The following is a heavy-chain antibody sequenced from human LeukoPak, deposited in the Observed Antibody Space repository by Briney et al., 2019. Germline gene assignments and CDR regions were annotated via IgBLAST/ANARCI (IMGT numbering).Heavy chain of an antibody. J-gene: IGHJ4*02. D-gene: IGHD5-12*01. V-gene: IGHV1-18*01. CDR2: ISAYNGNT. CDR1: GYTFTSYG. Sequence: VASVKVSCKASGYTFTSYGISWVRQAPGQGLEWMGWISAYNGNTNYAQKLQGRVTMTRDMSTSTVYMELSSLRSEDTAVYYCARDLKERGYSEEWDPYYFDYWGQGTLVTVSS. CDR3: ARDLKERGYSEEWDPYYFDY.